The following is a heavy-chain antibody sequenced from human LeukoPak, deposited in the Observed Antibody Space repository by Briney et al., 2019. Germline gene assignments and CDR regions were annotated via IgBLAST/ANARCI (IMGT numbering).Heavy chain of an antibody. V-gene: IGHV4-34*01. CDR1: GGSFSVYY. CDR2: INHSGST. D-gene: IGHD6-13*01. Sequence: SETLSLTCAVYGGSFSVYYWGWIRQPPGKGLEWIGEINHSGSTNYNPSLKSRVTISVDTSKNQFSLKLSSVTAADTAVYYCARGSPLYTSSWYPYYFDYWGQGTLVTVSS. CDR3: ARGSPLYTSSWYPYYFDY. J-gene: IGHJ4*02.